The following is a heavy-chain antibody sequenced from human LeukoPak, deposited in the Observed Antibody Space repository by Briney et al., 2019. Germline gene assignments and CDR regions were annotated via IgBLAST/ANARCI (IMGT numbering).Heavy chain of an antibody. CDR3: ASFHTPDSSGYYPKGARFDS. V-gene: IGHV4-34*01. CDR1: GGSFSGYY. Sequence: SETLSLTCAAYGGSFSGYYWSWIRQPPGKGLEWTGEINHSGSTNYNPSLKSRVTISIDNSKNQFSLKLSSVTATDTAVYYCASFHTPDSSGYYPKGARFDSWGQGTLVTISS. CDR2: INHSGST. D-gene: IGHD3-22*01. J-gene: IGHJ4*02.